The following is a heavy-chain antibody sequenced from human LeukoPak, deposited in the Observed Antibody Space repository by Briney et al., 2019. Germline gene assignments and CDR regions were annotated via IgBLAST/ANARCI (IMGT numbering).Heavy chain of an antibody. CDR1: GFTFSNYD. CDR2: IDTASNT. D-gene: IGHD2-21*02. Sequence: GGSLRLSCAASGFTFSNYDMRWVRQATGKGLEWVSAIDTASNTYFPGSVKGRFTISRDNAENSLYLQMNSLGAGDTAMYYCAREGFCGGDCPGYFDLWGRGTLVTVSS. CDR3: AREGFCGGDCPGYFDL. V-gene: IGHV3-13*04. J-gene: IGHJ2*01.